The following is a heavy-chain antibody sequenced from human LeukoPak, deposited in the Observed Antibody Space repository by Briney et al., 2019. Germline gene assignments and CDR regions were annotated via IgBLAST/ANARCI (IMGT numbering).Heavy chain of an antibody. CDR1: GFTFNNDW. CDR2: IKSKIDGGTT. CDR3: TTGGNVLVAGTRTFDI. V-gene: IGHV3-15*07. J-gene: IGHJ3*02. D-gene: IGHD6-19*01. Sequence: GGSLRLSCAASGFTFNNDWMNWVRQAPGKGLEWVGRIKSKIDGGTTDYAAFVKGRFTISRDDSNNTLYLQMSSLKTEDTALYYCTTGGNVLVAGTRTFDIWGQGTVVTVSS.